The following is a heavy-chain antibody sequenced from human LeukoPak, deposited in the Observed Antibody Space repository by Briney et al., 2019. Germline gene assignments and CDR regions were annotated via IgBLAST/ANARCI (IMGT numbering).Heavy chain of an antibody. CDR3: AKDHSSGWYLDY. V-gene: IGHV3-23*01. CDR1: GFTFSSYA. J-gene: IGHJ4*02. Sequence: GGSLRLSCAASGFTFSSYAMSWVRQAPGKGLEWVSAISGSGGSTYHADSVKGRFTISRDNSKNTLYLQMNSLRAEDTAVYYCAKDHSSGWYLDYWGQGTLVTVSS. CDR2: ISGSGGST. D-gene: IGHD6-19*01.